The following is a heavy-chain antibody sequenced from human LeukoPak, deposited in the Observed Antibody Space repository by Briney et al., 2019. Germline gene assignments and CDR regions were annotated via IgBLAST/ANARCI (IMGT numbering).Heavy chain of an antibody. J-gene: IGHJ1*01. CDR2: VDTSGHNG. V-gene: IGHV3-23*01. CDR1: GFTFNNYV. D-gene: IGHD6-19*01. CDR3: ARVGYSSGWFTLAEYFQH. Sequence: GGSLRLSCAASGFTFNNYVMNWVRQAPGKGLGWVSLVDTSGHNGYYADSVQGRFTISRDNSKNSLYLQMNSLRAEDTAVYYCARVGYSSGWFTLAEYFQHWGQGTLVTVSS.